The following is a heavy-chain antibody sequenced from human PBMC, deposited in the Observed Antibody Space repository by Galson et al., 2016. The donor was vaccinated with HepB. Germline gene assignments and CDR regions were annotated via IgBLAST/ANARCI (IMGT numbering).Heavy chain of an antibody. J-gene: IGHJ5*02. CDR3: VRDHSVVPTTAYNWFDP. V-gene: IGHV3-74*01. D-gene: IGHD4-23*01. Sequence: SLRLSCAASGFAFSSHWMHWVRQDLGKGLVWVSRINSDGTISNYADSVKGRFTISRDNAKNTLYLQMNRLKAEETAVLFFVRDHSVVPTTAYNWFDPWGRGTLVTGSS. CDR1: GFAFSSHW. CDR2: INSDGTIS.